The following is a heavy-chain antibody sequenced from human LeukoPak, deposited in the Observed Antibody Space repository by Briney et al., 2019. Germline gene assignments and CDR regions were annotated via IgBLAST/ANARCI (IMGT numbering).Heavy chain of an antibody. V-gene: IGHV3-49*04. Sequence: GGSLRLSCAASGFTFSDYYMSWVRQAPEKGLEWVGFIRSKAYGGTTEYAASVKGRFTISRDDSKSIAYLQMNSLKTEDTAVYYCTREMYSGSYPPLGYWGQGTLVTVSS. J-gene: IGHJ4*02. CDR3: TREMYSGSYPPLGY. CDR2: IRSKAYGGTT. CDR1: GFTFSDYY. D-gene: IGHD1-26*01.